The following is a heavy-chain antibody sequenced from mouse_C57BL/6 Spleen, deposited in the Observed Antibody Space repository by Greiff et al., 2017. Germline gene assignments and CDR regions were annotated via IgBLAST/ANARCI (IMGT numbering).Heavy chain of an antibody. D-gene: IGHD2-4*01. V-gene: IGHV2-4*01. J-gene: IGHJ4*01. CDR3: AKGDYDYDGAMDY. Sequence: VQLQQSGPGLVQPSQSLSITCTVSGFSLTSYGVHWVRQPPGKGLEWLGVIWSGGSTDNNAAFISRLSISKDNSKSQVFFKMNSLQADDTAIYYWAKGDYDYDGAMDYWGQGTSVTVSS. CDR2: IWSGGST. CDR1: GFSLTSYG.